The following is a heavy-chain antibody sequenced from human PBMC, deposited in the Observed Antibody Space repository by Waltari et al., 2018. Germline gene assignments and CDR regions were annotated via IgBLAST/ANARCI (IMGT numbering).Heavy chain of an antibody. V-gene: IGHV5-51*01. Sequence: EVQLVQSGAEVKKPGESLKISCTGSGYSFTSYWLGWVRPMPGNGLEWMGIIYPGDSDTRYSPSFQGQVTISADKSISTAYLQWSSLKASDTAMYYCARHDYGDYWDKYYYYGMDVWGQGTTVTVSS. D-gene: IGHD4-17*01. CDR3: ARHDYGDYWDKYYYYGMDV. CDR1: GYSFTSYW. CDR2: IYPGDSDT. J-gene: IGHJ6*02.